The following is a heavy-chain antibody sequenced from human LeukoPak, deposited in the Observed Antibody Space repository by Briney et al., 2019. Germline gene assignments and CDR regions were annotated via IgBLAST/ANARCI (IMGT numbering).Heavy chain of an antibody. J-gene: IGHJ4*02. CDR1: GGPINSGDYY. CDR3: ARSGWFGEASML. V-gene: IGHV4-61*08. D-gene: IGHD3-10*01. Sequence: SETLSLTCTVSGGPINSGDYYWSWIRQPPGKGLEWIGYIYYSGSTNYNPSLKSRVTISVDTSKNQFSLKLNSVTAADTAVYYCARSGWFGEASMLWGQGTLVTVSS. CDR2: IYYSGST.